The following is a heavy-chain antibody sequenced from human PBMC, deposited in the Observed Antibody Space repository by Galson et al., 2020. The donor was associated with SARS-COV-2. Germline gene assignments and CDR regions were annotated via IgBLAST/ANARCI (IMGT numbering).Heavy chain of an antibody. V-gene: IGHV3-21*01. CDR3: ARDPFYCGGSCYPYYFDY. J-gene: IGHJ4*02. D-gene: IGHD2-15*01. Sequence: NSGGSLRLSCAASGFTFSSYSMNWVRQAPGKGLEWVSSISSSSSYIYYADSVKGRFTISRDNAKNSLYLQMNSLRAEDTAVYYCARDPFYCGGSCYPYYFDYWGQGTLVTVSS. CDR2: ISSSSSYI. CDR1: GFTFSSYS.